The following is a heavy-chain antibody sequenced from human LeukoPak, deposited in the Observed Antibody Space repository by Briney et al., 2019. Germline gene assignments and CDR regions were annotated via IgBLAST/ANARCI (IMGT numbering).Heavy chain of an antibody. CDR3: ARDVSRDVSCYTD. J-gene: IGHJ4*02. CDR2: ISSSGTYI. Sequence: GGSLRLSCAASGFIFSSYSMNWVRQAPGKGLEWVSSISSSGTYIYYTDSMRGRFTISRDNAKSSVYLQMHSLRVEDTAVYYCARDVSRDVSCYTDWGQGTLVTVSS. V-gene: IGHV3-21*01. CDR1: GFIFSSYS. D-gene: IGHD2-2*02.